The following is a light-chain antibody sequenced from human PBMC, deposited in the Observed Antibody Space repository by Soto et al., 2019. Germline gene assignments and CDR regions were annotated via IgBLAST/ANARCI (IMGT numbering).Light chain of an antibody. J-gene: IGKJ5*01. CDR1: QSVSSSY. Sequence: EIVMRQSPATLSVSPGERATLSCRASQSVSSSYLAVYQQKPGQAPRLLIYGASNRATGIPDRFSGSGSGTDFTLTISRLEPEDFAVYYCQQYNNWPLTFGQGTRLEIK. CDR3: QQYNNWPLT. V-gene: IGKV3-20*01. CDR2: GAS.